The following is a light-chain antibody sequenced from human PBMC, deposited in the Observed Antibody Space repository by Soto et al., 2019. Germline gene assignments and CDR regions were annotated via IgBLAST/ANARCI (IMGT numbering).Light chain of an antibody. Sequence: QSVLTQPASVSGSPGQSITISCTGASSDAGSYNLVSWYQHHPGKAPKLMIYEVSKRPSGVSNLFSGSKSGNTASLTISGLQAEDEADYYCCSYAGSSTFPYVFGTGTKVTVL. CDR1: SSDAGSYNL. V-gene: IGLV2-23*02. CDR3: CSYAGSSTFPYV. J-gene: IGLJ1*01. CDR2: EVS.